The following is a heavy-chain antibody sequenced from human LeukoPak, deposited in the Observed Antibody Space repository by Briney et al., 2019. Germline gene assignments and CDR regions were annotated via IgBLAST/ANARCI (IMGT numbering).Heavy chain of an antibody. J-gene: IGHJ4*02. D-gene: IGHD4-11*01. CDR3: ARGPPERTYSDF. V-gene: IGHV1-8*01. Sequence: GASVTLSCKTAGYTLSKYDVNWVRQATGPGLGWMRWMKPNSSQTGYAQRFQGRIIMTRNTSISTAYMQLNSLTSEDTAKYDCARGPPERTYSDFWGQGTLVTVSS. CDR1: GYTLSKYD. CDR2: MKPNSSQT.